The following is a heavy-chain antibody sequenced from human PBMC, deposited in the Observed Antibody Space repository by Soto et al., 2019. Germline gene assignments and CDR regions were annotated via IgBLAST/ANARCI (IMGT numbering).Heavy chain of an antibody. CDR3: ARGFSSVSMDA. CDR2: IYSSGSA. J-gene: IGHJ6*02. CDR1: GDSVSSGGYY. V-gene: IGHV4-61*08. Sequence: SETLSLTCTASGDSVSSGGYYWSWIRQPPGKGLEWIGYIYSSGSANYNPSLKSRVTISRDTSKNQISLKVASVTAADTAGYYCARGFSSVSMDAWGQGTTVTVSS. D-gene: IGHD6-19*01.